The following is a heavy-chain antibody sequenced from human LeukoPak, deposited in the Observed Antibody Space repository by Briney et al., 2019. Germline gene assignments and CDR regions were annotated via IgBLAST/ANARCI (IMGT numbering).Heavy chain of an antibody. CDR1: GFTFSSYG. CDR3: TRDLTGTTWSENDY. J-gene: IGHJ4*02. D-gene: IGHD6-13*01. V-gene: IGHV3-30*03. Sequence: GGSLRLSCTASGFTFSSYGMHWVRQAPGKGLEWVAVISYDGSNKYYEDSVKGRFTISRDTSKNTLYLQMNNLRADDTAMYYCTRDLTGTTWSENDYWGQGTLVTISS. CDR2: ISYDGSNK.